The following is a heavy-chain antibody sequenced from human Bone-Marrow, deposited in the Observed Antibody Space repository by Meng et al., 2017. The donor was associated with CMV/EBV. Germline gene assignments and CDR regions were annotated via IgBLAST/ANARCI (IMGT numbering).Heavy chain of an antibody. Sequence: SETLSLTCTVSGYSISSGYYWGWIRQPPGKGLEWIGTIYRGGSTYYNPPLKSRVTISVDTSKNQFSLKLSSVTAADTAVYYCARDRNGSRFLVYGMDVWGQGTTVTVSS. D-gene: IGHD3-3*01. CDR2: IYRGGST. CDR3: ARDRNGSRFLVYGMDV. J-gene: IGHJ6*02. V-gene: IGHV4-38-2*02. CDR1: GYSISSGYY.